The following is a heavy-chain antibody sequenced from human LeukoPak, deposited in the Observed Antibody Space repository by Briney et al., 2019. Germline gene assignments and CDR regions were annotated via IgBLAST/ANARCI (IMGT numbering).Heavy chain of an antibody. D-gene: IGHD1-14*01. Sequence: SVNVSCEASGGTFSSYAISWVRQAPGQGLEWMGGIIPIFGTANYAQKFQGRVTITTDEPTSTAYMELSSLRSEDTAVYYCARDPRTSDAFDIWGQGTMVTVSS. J-gene: IGHJ3*02. CDR1: GGTFSSYA. CDR2: IIPIFGTA. V-gene: IGHV1-69*05. CDR3: ARDPRTSDAFDI.